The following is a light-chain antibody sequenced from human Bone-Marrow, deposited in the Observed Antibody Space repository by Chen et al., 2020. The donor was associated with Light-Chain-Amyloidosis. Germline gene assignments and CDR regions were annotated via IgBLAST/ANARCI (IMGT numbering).Light chain of an antibody. V-gene: IGLV1-47*01. J-gene: IGLJ3*02. CDR2: RND. CDR1: SSNIGCNY. Sequence: QSVLTQPPSASVTPGQTVTISCSGRSSNIGCNYVYWFQQLPGTAPKLLIYRNDQWPSGVPDRFSGSKSGTSASLAISGLRSEDEADYYCAAWDDSLSGWVFGGGTKLTVL. CDR3: AAWDDSLSGWV.